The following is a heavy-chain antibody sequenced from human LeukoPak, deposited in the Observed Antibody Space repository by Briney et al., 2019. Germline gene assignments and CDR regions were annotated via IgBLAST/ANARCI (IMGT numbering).Heavy chain of an antibody. CDR3: AKEGYCSSTSCYNLDY. Sequence: GGSLRLSCAASGFTFSSYAMSWVRRAPGKGLEWVSAISGSGGSTYYADSVKGRFTISRDNSKNTLYLQMNSLRAEDTAVYYCAKEGYCSSTSCYNLDYWGQGTLVTVSS. D-gene: IGHD2-2*02. J-gene: IGHJ4*02. CDR1: GFTFSSYA. CDR2: ISGSGGST. V-gene: IGHV3-23*01.